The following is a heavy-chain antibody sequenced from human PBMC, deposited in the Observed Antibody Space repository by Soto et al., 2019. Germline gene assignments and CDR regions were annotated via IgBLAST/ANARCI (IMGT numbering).Heavy chain of an antibody. J-gene: IGHJ4*02. D-gene: IGHD3-10*01. Sequence: PSETLSLTGTVSGGCISSSSYYCGWLRHSPGNVLEWIGSIYYIGSTYYNPSLKSRVNISVDTSKNQFFLKLSSVTAEDKAVYYCARLYDGYGNYGAGSPSTYYFDDWGQGTRVTLGS. CDR1: GGCISSSSYY. V-gene: IGHV4-39*01. CDR2: IYYIGST. CDR3: ARLYDGYGNYGAGSPSTYYFDD.